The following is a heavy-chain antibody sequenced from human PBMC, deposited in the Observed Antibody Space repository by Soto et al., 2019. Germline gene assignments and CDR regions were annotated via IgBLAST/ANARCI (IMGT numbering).Heavy chain of an antibody. CDR1: GYRFSSSW. V-gene: IGHV5-51*01. J-gene: IGHJ3*02. CDR2: VYPSDSDV. Sequence: ASLKISCQGTGYRFSSSWIGWVRQKPGKGLEWLGNVYPSDSDVRYSPAFEGQVTISADKSISTAYLQWSSLKASDTAMYYCARRYSSSSAFDIWGQGTMVTVSS. CDR3: ARRYSSSSAFDI. D-gene: IGHD6-6*01.